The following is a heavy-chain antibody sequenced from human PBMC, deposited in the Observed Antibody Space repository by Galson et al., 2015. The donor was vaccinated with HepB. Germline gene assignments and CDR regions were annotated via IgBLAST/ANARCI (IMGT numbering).Heavy chain of an antibody. Sequence: SETLSLTCTVSGGSISSYYWTWIRQSAGKGLEWVGRIHTTGTTDYNPSLKSRVTMSVDTSKKQFSLNLSSVTAADTAVYYCARGAFYYDSGIFKYGDIWGQGTLVTVSS. V-gene: IGHV4-4*07. CDR2: IHTTGTT. J-gene: IGHJ3*02. CDR1: GGSISSYY. CDR3: ARGAFYYDSGIFKYGDI. D-gene: IGHD3-10*01.